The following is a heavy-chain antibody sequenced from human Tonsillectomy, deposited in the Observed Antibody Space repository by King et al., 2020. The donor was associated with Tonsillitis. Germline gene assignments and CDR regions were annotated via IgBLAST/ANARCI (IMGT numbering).Heavy chain of an antibody. CDR1: GFTFTYAW. CDR2: IKSKIDGETT. D-gene: IGHD2-2*01. Sequence: VQLVESGGGLVKPGGSLRLSCAASGFTFTYAWMSWVRQAPGKGLEWVGRIKSKIDGETTDYAAPVKGRFTFSRDDSKNTLYLQMNSLKNEDTAVYYCTTDCSSARCYGWARFDTWGQGSLVTVSS. CDR3: TTDCSSARCYGWARFDT. V-gene: IGHV3-15*01. J-gene: IGHJ5*02.